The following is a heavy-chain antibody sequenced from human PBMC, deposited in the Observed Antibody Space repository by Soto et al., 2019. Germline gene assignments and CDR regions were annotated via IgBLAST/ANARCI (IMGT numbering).Heavy chain of an antibody. CDR3: AKGGRYSSGWYGWYFDL. J-gene: IGHJ2*01. D-gene: IGHD6-19*01. CDR1: GFTFSSYG. Sequence: QVQLVESGGGVVQPGRSLRLSCAASGFTFSSYGMHWVRQAPGKGLEWVAVISYDGSNKYYADSVKGRFTISRDNSKNTLYLQMNSLRAEDTAVYYCAKGGRYSSGWYGWYFDLWGRGTLVTVSS. CDR2: ISYDGSNK. V-gene: IGHV3-30*18.